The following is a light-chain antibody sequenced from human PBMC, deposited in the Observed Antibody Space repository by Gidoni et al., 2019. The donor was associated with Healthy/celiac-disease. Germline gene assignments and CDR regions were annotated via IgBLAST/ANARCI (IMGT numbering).Light chain of an antibody. V-gene: IGKV3-20*01. CDR2: GAS. Sequence: DIVLTQSPVTLSLSPGERATLSCRASQSVSSSYLAWYQQKPGQAPRLLSYGASSRATGIPDRFSGSGSGTDFTLTISRLEPEDFAVYYCQQYGSSPPITFGQGTRLEIK. CDR1: QSVSSSY. J-gene: IGKJ5*01. CDR3: QQYGSSPPIT.